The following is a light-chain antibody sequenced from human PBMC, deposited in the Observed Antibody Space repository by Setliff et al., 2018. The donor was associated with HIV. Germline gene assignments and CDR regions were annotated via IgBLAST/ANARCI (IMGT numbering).Light chain of an antibody. CDR3: QVWDDGSDHVV. J-gene: IGLJ2*01. CDR2: FDN. V-gene: IGLV3-21*04. Sequence: SYELTQPSSVSVAPGGTATIACGGDNVGTKTVQWYQRKPGRAPLLVIYFDNARPSGIPERSSGSNSGNTATLTISRVEVGDEADYYCQVWDDGSDHVVFGGGTKVTVL. CDR1: NVGTKT.